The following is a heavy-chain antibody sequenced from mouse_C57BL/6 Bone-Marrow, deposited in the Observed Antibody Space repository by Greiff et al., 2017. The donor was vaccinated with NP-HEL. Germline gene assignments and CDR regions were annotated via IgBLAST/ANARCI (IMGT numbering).Heavy chain of an antibody. J-gene: IGHJ3*01. CDR2: IYPRSGNT. D-gene: IGHD4-1*01. V-gene: IGHV1-81*01. Sequence: QVQLQQSGAELARPGASVKLSCKASGYTFTSYGISWVKQRTGQGLEWIGEIYPRSGNTYYNEKFKGKATLTADKSSSIAYMELRSLTSEDSAVDFCARNWYTRFAYWGQGTLVTVSA. CDR3: ARNWYTRFAY. CDR1: GYTFTSYG.